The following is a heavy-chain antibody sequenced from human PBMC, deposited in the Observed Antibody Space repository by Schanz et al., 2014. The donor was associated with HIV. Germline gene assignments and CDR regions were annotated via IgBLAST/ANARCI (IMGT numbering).Heavy chain of an antibody. D-gene: IGHD5-12*01. Sequence: VQLVESGGGVLQPGRSLRLSCAASGFIFKDFAMHWVRQAPGKGLEWVSTISWNSGSIAYVDSVKGRFTISRDNAKNSLXXQMNXXRVEDTAVYYCARDRRDGYNILDYWGQGTLVTVSS. V-gene: IGHV3-9*01. CDR2: ISWNSGSI. CDR1: GFIFKDFA. J-gene: IGHJ4*02. CDR3: ARDRRDGYNILDY.